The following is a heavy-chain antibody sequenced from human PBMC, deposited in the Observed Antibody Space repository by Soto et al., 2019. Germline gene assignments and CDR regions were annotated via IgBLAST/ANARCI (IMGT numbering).Heavy chain of an antibody. V-gene: IGHV3-23*01. Sequence: EVQLLESGGGLVQPGGSLRLSCAASGFTFSSFVMSWVRQAPGKGLEWVSAISGSGGSIYYADSVKGRFTISRDNSKNTLYLQMNSLRAEDTAVYDCAKGPTTTVTTCFDYWGQGTLVTVSS. J-gene: IGHJ4*02. CDR3: AKGPTTTVTTCFDY. CDR1: GFTFSSFV. D-gene: IGHD4-17*01. CDR2: ISGSGGSI.